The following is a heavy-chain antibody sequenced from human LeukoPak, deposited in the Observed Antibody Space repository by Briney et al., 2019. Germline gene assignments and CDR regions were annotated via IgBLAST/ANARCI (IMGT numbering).Heavy chain of an antibody. Sequence: ASVKVSCKASGYTFTGYYMHWVRQAPGQGLEWMGWINPNSGGTNYVQKFQGRVTMTRDTSISTAYMELSRLRSDDTAVYYCARSYDSSGYSDYWGQGTLVTVSS. J-gene: IGHJ4*02. V-gene: IGHV1-2*02. CDR2: INPNSGGT. D-gene: IGHD3-22*01. CDR3: ARSYDSSGYSDY. CDR1: GYTFTGYY.